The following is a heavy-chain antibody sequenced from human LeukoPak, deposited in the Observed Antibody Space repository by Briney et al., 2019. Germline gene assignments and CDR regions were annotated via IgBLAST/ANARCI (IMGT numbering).Heavy chain of an antibody. Sequence: SQTLSLTCAISGDSVSSNSAAWNWIRQSPSRGLEWLGRTYYRSKWYNDYAVSVKSRITINPATSKNQFSLQLNSVTPEDTAVYYCARDRSGDGYNYPNWFDPWGQGTLVTVSS. J-gene: IGHJ5*02. V-gene: IGHV6-1*01. CDR2: TYYRSKWYN. CDR1: GDSVSSNSAA. D-gene: IGHD5-24*01. CDR3: ARDRSGDGYNYPNWFDP.